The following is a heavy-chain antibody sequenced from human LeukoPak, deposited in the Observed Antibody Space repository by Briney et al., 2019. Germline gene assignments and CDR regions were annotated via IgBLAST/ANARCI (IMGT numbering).Heavy chain of an antibody. CDR2: ISGSGGST. V-gene: IGHV3-23*01. J-gene: IGHJ4*02. CDR1: GFTFSSYA. CDR3: AKDGEDYYDSSGYYRPGRYLDY. Sequence: TGGSLRLSCAASGFTFSSYAMSWVRQAPGKGLEWVSAISGSGGSTYYADSVKGRFTISRDNSKNTLYLQMNSLRAEDTAVYYCAKDGEDYYDSSGYYRPGRYLDYWGQGTLVTVSS. D-gene: IGHD3-22*01.